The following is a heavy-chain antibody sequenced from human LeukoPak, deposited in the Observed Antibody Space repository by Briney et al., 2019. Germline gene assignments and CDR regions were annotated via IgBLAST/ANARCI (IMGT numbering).Heavy chain of an antibody. CDR2: INHSGST. V-gene: IGHV4-34*01. CDR3: ARSYCYDSNIDY. D-gene: IGHD3-22*01. J-gene: IGHJ4*02. Sequence: PSETLSLTCAVYGGSFSGYYWSWIRQPPGKGLEWIGEINHSGSTNYNPSLKSRATISVDTSKNQFSLKLSSVTAADTAVYYCARSYCYDSNIDYWGQGTLVTVSS. CDR1: GGSFSGYY.